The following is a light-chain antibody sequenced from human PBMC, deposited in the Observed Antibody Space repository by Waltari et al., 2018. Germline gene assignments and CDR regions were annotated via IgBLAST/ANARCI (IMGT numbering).Light chain of an antibody. CDR1: QSVSRR. CDR3: QQYSTYPLT. CDR2: KAS. J-gene: IGKJ4*01. V-gene: IGKV1-5*03. Sequence: DVQMTQSPSTLSASVGDRVTITCRASQSVSRRLAWYQQTPGKAPNLLIYKASTLGGGVTSRFSGSGSETEFTLTISSLQPDDFVTYYCQQYSTYPLTVDGGTKVE.